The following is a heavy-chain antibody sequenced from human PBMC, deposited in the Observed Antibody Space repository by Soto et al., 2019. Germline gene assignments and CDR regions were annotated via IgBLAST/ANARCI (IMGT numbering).Heavy chain of an antibody. CDR1: GGSISSYY. V-gene: IGHV4-4*07. J-gene: IGHJ5*01. Sequence: TLDLTCTVSGGSISSYYWSWIRQPARKGLEWIGRIYTSGSTNYNPSLKSRVTMSVDTSKNQFSLKLSSVTAADTAVYYCAREGIMVWQKMVRGNWSVSSGQGTLGTVFS. CDR3: AREGIMVWQKMVRGNWSVS. CDR2: IYTSGST. D-gene: IGHD6-13*01.